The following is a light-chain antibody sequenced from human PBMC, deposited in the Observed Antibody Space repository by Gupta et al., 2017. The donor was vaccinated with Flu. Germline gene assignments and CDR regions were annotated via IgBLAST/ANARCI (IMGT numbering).Light chain of an antibody. CDR3: SSRDNDVNVFWL. CDR2: GRN. CDR1: SLRTYY. V-gene: IGLV3-19*01. J-gene: IGLJ3*02. Sequence: SSELTQDPAVSVSLGQTVRITCQGDSLRTYYASWFQQKPGQAPTLVMSGRNNRPSGSPDRFSGSRSGNTASLTITEPQAEEEADYHCSSRDNDVNVFWLFGGGTKLTV.